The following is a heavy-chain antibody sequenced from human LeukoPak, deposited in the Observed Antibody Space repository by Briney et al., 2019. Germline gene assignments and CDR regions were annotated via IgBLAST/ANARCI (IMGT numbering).Heavy chain of an antibody. CDR1: GGTFSSYA. CDR3: ARGGYCSSTSCPAILNWFDP. V-gene: IGHV1-69*13. D-gene: IGHD2-2*01. Sequence: SVNVSCKASGGTFSSYAISWVRQAPGQGLEWMGGIIPIFGTANYAQKFQGRVTITADESTSTAYMELSSLRSEDTAVYYCARGGYCSSTSCPAILNWFDPWGQGTLVTVSS. CDR2: IIPIFGTA. J-gene: IGHJ5*02.